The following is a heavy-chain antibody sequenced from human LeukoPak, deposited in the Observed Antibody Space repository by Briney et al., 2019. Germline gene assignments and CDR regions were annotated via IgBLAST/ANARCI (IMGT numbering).Heavy chain of an antibody. V-gene: IGHV4-39*07. CDR2: IYYSGST. CDR3: ARVGIAAAVDAFDI. CDR1: GGSISSSSYY. D-gene: IGHD6-13*01. Sequence: SETLSLTCTVSGGSISSSSYYWGWIRQPPGKGLEWIGSIYYSGSTYYNPSLKSRVTISVDTSKNQFSLKLSSVTAADTAVYYCARVGIAAAVDAFDIWGQGTMVTVSS. J-gene: IGHJ3*02.